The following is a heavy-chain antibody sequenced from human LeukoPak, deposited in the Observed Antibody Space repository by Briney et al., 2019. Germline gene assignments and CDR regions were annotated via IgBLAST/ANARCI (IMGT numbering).Heavy chain of an antibody. CDR2: INPNSGGT. CDR1: EYTFTSYY. J-gene: IGHJ6*03. V-gene: IGHV1-2*02. Sequence: VASVKVSCKASEYTFTSYYIHWVRQAPGQGLEWMGWINPNSGGTNYAQKFQGRVTMTRDTSISTAYMELTRLTSDDTAVYYCAREFITTLLTLYYHYMDVWGKGTTVTVSS. CDR3: AREFITTLLTLYYHYMDV. D-gene: IGHD3-22*01.